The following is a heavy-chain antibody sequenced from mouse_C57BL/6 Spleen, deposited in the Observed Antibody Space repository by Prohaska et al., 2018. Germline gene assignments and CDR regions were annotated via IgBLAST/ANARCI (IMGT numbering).Heavy chain of an antibody. D-gene: IGHD1-1*01. CDR3: MRYGSSYWYFVV. CDR2: MKSYGSAI. Sequence: EVQLLETGGGLVQPGGSRGLSCEGPGFTFSGFWMSWVRQKPGKTREWIGDMKSYGSAIYYEPSIKDRFTNFRDNDKSTLYLQMSNVRSEDTATYFCMRYGSSYWYFVVWGTGTTVTVST. V-gene: IGHV11-2*01. J-gene: IGHJ1*03. CDR1: GFTFSGFW.